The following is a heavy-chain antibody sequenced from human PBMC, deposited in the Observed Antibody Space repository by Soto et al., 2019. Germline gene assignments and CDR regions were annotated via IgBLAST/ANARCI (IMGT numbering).Heavy chain of an antibody. CDR1: GGSISNDY. V-gene: IGHV4-4*07. CDR3: ASGCQDFWTGSFDY. D-gene: IGHD3-3*01. CDR2: IDTSGST. Sequence: PSETLSLTCTVSGGSISNDYCNWLRQPAGKGLEWIGRIDTSGSTNYNTSLKSRVTMSVDTSKQEFSLKLSSVTAADTALYYFASGCQDFWTGSFDYCGRGALVTVSS. J-gene: IGHJ4*02.